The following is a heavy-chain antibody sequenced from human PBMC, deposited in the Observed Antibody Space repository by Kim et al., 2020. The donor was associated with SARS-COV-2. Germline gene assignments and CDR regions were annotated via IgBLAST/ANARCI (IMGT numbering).Heavy chain of an antibody. D-gene: IGHD3-10*02. CDR2: IYYSGST. CDR3: ARVGNYYVNWFDP. V-gene: IGHV4-61*01. Sequence: SETLSLTCTVSGGSVSSGTYYWSWIRQPPGKGLEWIGYIYYSGSTKYNPSLKSRVTMLVDTSKNQFSLKLSPVTAADTAVYYCARVGNYYVNWFDPWGQGTLVTVSS. CDR1: GGSVSSGTYY. J-gene: IGHJ5*02.